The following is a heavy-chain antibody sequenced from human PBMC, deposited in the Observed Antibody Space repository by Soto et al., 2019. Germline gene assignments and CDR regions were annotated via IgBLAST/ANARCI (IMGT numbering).Heavy chain of an antibody. CDR1: GFTFSSYG. J-gene: IGHJ6*03. CDR3: ARDHDLWSNMYYYYMDG. V-gene: IGHV3-33*01. D-gene: IGHD3-3*01. Sequence: QVQLVESGGRVVQPGRSLRLSCEASGFTFSSYGMHWVRQAPGKGLEWVAVIWFDGSNKYYADSVKGRFTISRDNSKNTMYLQMDSPRAEDTAVYYCARDHDLWSNMYYYYMDGWGKGTTVTVSS. CDR2: IWFDGSNK.